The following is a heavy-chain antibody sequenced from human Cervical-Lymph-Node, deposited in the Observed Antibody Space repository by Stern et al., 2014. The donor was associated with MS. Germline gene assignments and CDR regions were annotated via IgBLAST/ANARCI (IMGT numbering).Heavy chain of an antibody. CDR1: GGTFNVYA. D-gene: IGHD3-9*01. CDR3: ARDGRHTDNYGLDV. J-gene: IGHJ6*02. CDR2: IIPIFGTA. Sequence: VQLVESGAEVKKPGSSVKISCKVSGGTFNVYALNCLRQAPGQGPEGMGGIIPIFGTANYAQKFQGRITITADESTRTSSMHLSSLRSDDTAVYYCARDGRHTDNYGLDVWGQGTTVTVAS. V-gene: IGHV1-69*01.